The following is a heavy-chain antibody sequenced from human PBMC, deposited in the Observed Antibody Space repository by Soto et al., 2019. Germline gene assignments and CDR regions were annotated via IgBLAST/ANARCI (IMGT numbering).Heavy chain of an antibody. CDR2: INHSGST. J-gene: IGHJ4*02. Sequence: QVQLQQWGAGLLKPSETLSLTCAVYGGSFSGYYWSWIRQPPGKGLEWIGEINHSGSTNYNPSLXSXVXIXXHTSKNQFSLKLSSVTAEDTAVYYCARGWGRISDYWGQGALVAVSS. CDR1: GGSFSGYY. CDR3: ARGWGRISDY. V-gene: IGHV4-34*01. D-gene: IGHD7-27*01.